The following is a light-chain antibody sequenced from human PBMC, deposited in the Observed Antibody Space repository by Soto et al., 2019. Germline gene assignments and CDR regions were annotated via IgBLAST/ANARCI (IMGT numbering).Light chain of an antibody. CDR2: YDD. CDR1: SSNIGKNA. J-gene: IGLJ2*01. CDR3: AAWDDSLNGVV. V-gene: IGLV1-36*01. Sequence: QSVLTQPPSVSEAPRQRVTISCSGSSSNIGKNAVSWYQQLPGKAPKLLIYYDDLLPSGVSDRFSGSKSGTSASLAISGLQSEDEADYYCAAWDDSLNGVVFGGGTKLTVL.